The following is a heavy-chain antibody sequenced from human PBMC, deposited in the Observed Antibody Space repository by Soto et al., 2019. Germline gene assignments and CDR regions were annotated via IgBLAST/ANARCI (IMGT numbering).Heavy chain of an antibody. CDR2: IIPIFGTA. J-gene: IGHJ4*02. CDR3: ASPTPYSGSYNFDY. D-gene: IGHD1-26*01. CDR1: GGTFSSYA. V-gene: IGHV1-69*13. Sequence: ASVKVSCKASGGTFSSYAISWVLRAPGQGLEWMGGIIPIFGTANYAQKFQGRVTITADESTSTAYMELSSLRSEDTAVYYCASPTPYSGSYNFDYWGQGTLVTVSS.